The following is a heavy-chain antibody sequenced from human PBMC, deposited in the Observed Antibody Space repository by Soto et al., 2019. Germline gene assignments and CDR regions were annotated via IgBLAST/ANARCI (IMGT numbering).Heavy chain of an antibody. V-gene: IGHV3-13*01. J-gene: IGHJ6*02. D-gene: IGHD6-13*01. CDR3: ARGGGREAENPHYYYYYGMDV. CDR2: IGTGGGT. Sequence: LRLSCAGSGFTFSSYAMHWVRQAPGKGLEWVSAIGTGGGTYYADSVKGRFTISRDNAKNSLYLQINSLRAEDTAVYYCARGGGREAENPHYYYYYGMDVWGQGTTVTVSS. CDR1: GFTFSSYA.